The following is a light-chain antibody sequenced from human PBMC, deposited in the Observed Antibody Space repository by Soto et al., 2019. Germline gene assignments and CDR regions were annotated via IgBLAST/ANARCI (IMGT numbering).Light chain of an antibody. CDR2: DGS. Sequence: EIVLTQSPATLSLSPGERATLSCRVSQSISTYLAWYQQKPGQAPRLLIYDGSNRATGTPARFSGNGYGTDFTLTVSSLEPEDFEVYYCQQRTDWLWTFGQGTKVQLK. CDR3: QQRTDWLWT. CDR1: QSISTY. J-gene: IGKJ1*01. V-gene: IGKV3-11*01.